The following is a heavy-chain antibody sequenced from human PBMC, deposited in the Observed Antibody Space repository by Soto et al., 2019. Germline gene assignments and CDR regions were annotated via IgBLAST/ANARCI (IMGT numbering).Heavy chain of an antibody. J-gene: IGHJ3*02. CDR2: IIPIFGTA. Sequence: GASVKVSCKASGGTFSSYAISWVRQAPGQGLEWMGGIIPIFGTANYAQKFQGRVTITADESTSTAYMELSSLRSEDTAVYYCARDHWVGYCSSTSCNYGGAFDIWGQGTMVTVSS. V-gene: IGHV1-69*13. CDR1: GGTFSSYA. CDR3: ARDHWVGYCSSTSCNYGGAFDI. D-gene: IGHD2-2*01.